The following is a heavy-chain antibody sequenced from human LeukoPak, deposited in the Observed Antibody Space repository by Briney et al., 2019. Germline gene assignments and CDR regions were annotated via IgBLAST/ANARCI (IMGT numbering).Heavy chain of an antibody. CDR1: GYTFTSYG. V-gene: IGHV1-18*01. D-gene: IGHD5-24*01. CDR2: ISAYNGNT. Sequence: GALVKVSCKASGYTFTSYGISWVRQAPGQGLEWMGWISAYNGNTNYAQKLQGRVTMTTDTSTSTAYMELRSLRSDDTAVYYCARGRGQRLDGYNFDGAFDIWGQGTMVTVSS. CDR3: ARGRGQRLDGYNFDGAFDI. J-gene: IGHJ3*02.